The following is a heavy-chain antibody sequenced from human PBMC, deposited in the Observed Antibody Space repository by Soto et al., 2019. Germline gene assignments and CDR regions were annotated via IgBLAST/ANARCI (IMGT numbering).Heavy chain of an antibody. CDR3: AREGFDHRPDY. Sequence: QVQLQESGPGLVKASETLSLTCAVSGDSISSPNWWSWYRQSPGKGLELIGEMFASGSSNYNPSLDGRFTISLDTSKNQFSLTLTSLTAADTAIYYCAREGFDHRPDYWGQGIPVSVSS. CDR1: GDSISSPNW. V-gene: IGHV4-4*02. CDR2: MFASGSS. J-gene: IGHJ4*02.